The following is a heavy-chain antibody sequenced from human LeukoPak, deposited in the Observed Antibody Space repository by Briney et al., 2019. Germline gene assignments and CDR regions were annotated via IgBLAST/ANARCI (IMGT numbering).Heavy chain of an antibody. Sequence: GGSLRLSCAASAFTFSSYDMHWVRQATGKGLEWVSAIGTAGDTYYPGSVKGRFTISRENAKNSLYLQMNSLRAGDTAVYYCARDQWLANYYYGMDVWGQGTTVTVSS. J-gene: IGHJ6*02. CDR1: AFTFSSYD. CDR2: IGTAGDT. V-gene: IGHV3-13*01. D-gene: IGHD6-19*01. CDR3: ARDQWLANYYYGMDV.